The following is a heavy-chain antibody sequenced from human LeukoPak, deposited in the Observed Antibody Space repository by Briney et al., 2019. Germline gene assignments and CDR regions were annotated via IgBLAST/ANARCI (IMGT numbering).Heavy chain of an antibody. CDR1: GSTFSSYE. Sequence: PAGGSLTLSCAASGSTFSSYEMNWVRQAPGKGLEWVSYIASGGGANRFYSESVKGRFTISRDNAKNSLYLHMNSLRAEDTGVYYWARIGTTTRGPAGLDVWGQGTTVTVSS. CDR2: IASGGGANR. CDR3: ARIGTTTRGPAGLDV. D-gene: IGHD2/OR15-2a*01. J-gene: IGHJ6*02. V-gene: IGHV3-48*03.